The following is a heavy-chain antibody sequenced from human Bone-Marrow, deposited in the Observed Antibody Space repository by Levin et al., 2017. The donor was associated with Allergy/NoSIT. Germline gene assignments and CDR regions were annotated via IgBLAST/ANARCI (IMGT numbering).Heavy chain of an antibody. Sequence: GGSLRLSCTASGFTFSTYWMSWVRQAPGKGLEWVASIKLDGSEKYFVESVKGRFTIFRDNATSSVYLQMNSLRDEDTALYYCARGRAPRRDIGARHFDLWGRGTLVTVSS. J-gene: IGHJ2*01. D-gene: IGHD5-12*01. CDR1: GFTFSTYW. CDR2: IKLDGSEK. V-gene: IGHV3-7*01. CDR3: ARGRAPRRDIGARHFDL.